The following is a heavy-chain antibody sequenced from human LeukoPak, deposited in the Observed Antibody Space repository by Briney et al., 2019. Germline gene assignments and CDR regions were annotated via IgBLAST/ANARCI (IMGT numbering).Heavy chain of an antibody. CDR3: AKPSYYYDSSGRRKRDYYYYYMDV. CDR2: ISGSGGST. J-gene: IGHJ6*03. D-gene: IGHD3-22*01. Sequence: GGSLRLSCAASGFTFSSYAMSWVRQAPGKGLEWVSAISGSGGSTYYADSVKGRFTISRDNSKNTLYLQMNSLRAEDTAVYYCAKPSYYYDSSGRRKRDYYYYYMDVWGKGTTVTVPS. V-gene: IGHV3-23*01. CDR1: GFTFSSYA.